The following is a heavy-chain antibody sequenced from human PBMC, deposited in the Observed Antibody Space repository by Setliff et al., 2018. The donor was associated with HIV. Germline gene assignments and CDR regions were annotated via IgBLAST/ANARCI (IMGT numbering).Heavy chain of an antibody. V-gene: IGHV1-3*01. CDR2: INVGKGDT. Sequence: ASVKVSCKASGYTFTTYSLHWVRQAPGQSLEWMGWINVGKGDTKYSQELQGRITLTTDTSANTAYMELSGLRSDDTAVYFCARGALLGVFDFDHWGQGTLVTVSS. J-gene: IGHJ4*02. CDR3: ARGALLGVFDFDH. D-gene: IGHD3-10*01. CDR1: GYTFTTYS.